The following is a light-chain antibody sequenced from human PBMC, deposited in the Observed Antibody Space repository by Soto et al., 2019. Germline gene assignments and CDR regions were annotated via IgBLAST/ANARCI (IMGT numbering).Light chain of an antibody. CDR2: KAS. CDR3: QQYNDYSQT. CDR1: QSVNNW. Sequence: DTQLTQSPSTVSASVGDTVAITCRASQSVNNWLAWYQQKPGTAPKLLIYKASTLESGVPSRFSGSASGTEFTLTISSLQPDDFATYYCQQYNDYSQTFGQGTKVEIK. J-gene: IGKJ1*01. V-gene: IGKV1-5*03.